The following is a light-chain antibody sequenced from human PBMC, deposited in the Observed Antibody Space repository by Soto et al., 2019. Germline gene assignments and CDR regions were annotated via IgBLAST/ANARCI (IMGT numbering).Light chain of an antibody. V-gene: IGKV3-20*01. J-gene: IGKJ1*01. CDR1: QSVTNNL. CDR2: VAS. CDR3: QQYGDSPWT. Sequence: EIVLTQSPGTLSLSPGDRATLSCRASQSVTNNLLAWYRQKPGQSPKLLIYVASSRATGAPDRFSGSGSGTDFTLTISRLEAEDFAVYYCQQYGDSPWTFGQGTKLEIK.